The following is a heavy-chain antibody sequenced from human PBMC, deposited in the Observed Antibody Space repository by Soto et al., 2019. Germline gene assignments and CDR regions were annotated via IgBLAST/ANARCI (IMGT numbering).Heavy chain of an antibody. CDR2: MNPNSGNT. J-gene: IGHJ6*02. Sequence: QVQLVQSGAEVKKPGASVKVSCKASGYTFTSYDINWVRQATGQGLEWMGWMNPNSGNTGYAQKXXXXXXXXXXXXXXXXXXXXXXXXXXXXXXXXXXXDKTSYGMDVWGQATTVTVSS. CDR3: XXDKTSYGMDV. V-gene: IGHV1-8*01. CDR1: GYTFTSYD.